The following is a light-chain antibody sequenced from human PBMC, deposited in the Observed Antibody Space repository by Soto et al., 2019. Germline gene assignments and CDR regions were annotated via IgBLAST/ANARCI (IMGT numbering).Light chain of an antibody. V-gene: IGKV3-11*01. CDR2: VAS. Sequence: EIVLTQSPATLSVSPGERATLTCRASQTVGTSLAWYQQKPGQAPRLLIYVASTRATGVPSRFSGSGSGTEFALTISSLEPEDFAVYYCQQRSNWPPWTFGQGTKVEIK. CDR1: QTVGTS. J-gene: IGKJ1*01. CDR3: QQRSNWPPWT.